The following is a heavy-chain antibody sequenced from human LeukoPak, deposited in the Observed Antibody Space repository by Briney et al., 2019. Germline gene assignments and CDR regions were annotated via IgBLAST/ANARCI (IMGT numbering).Heavy chain of an antibody. Sequence: QPGGSLRLSCAASGFTFSSYAIHWVRQAPGKGLEWVAFISYNGNNKFYADSVKGRFTISRDNSKNTLFLQMNSLRADDTAVYYCARPFLAGGYYMDVWGKGTTVSVSS. CDR1: GFTFSSYA. CDR2: ISYNGNNK. V-gene: IGHV3-30*04. D-gene: IGHD2/OR15-2a*01. CDR3: ARPFLAGGYYMDV. J-gene: IGHJ6*03.